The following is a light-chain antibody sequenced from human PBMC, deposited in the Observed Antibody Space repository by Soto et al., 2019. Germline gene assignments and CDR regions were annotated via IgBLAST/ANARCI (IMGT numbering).Light chain of an antibody. CDR1: QSIQTW. CDR3: QQYESYPYT. Sequence: DIQMTQSPSTLSASVGDRVTISCRASQSIQTWLAWYQQRPGKAPNLLIFDASDLASGVSSRSSGSGSGAEFTLTISSLQADDFATYYCQQYESYPYTFGRGTRLEIK. J-gene: IGKJ2*01. V-gene: IGKV1-5*01. CDR2: DAS.